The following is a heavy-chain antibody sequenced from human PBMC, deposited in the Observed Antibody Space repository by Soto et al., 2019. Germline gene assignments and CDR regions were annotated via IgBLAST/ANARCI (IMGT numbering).Heavy chain of an antibody. CDR3: ARAPGCSGGSCQGYYGMDV. CDR1: GFTFSSYA. CDR2: ISYDGSNK. J-gene: IGHJ6*02. Sequence: PGGSLRLSCAASGFTFSSYAMHWVRQAPGKGLEWVAVISYDGSNKYYADSVKGRFTISRDNSKNTLYLQMNSLRAEDAAVYYCARAPGCSGGSCQGYYGMDVWGQGTTVTVSS. V-gene: IGHV3-30-3*01. D-gene: IGHD2-15*01.